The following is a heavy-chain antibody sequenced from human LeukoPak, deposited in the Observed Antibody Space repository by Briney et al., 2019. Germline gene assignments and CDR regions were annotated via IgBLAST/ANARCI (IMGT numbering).Heavy chain of an antibody. D-gene: IGHD3-16*02. CDR2: INPNSGGT. CDR3: VHGYVWGSYRPPLLSY. Sequence: GASVKVSCKASGGTFSSYAISWVRQAPGQGLEWMGWINPNSGGTNYAQKFQGRVTMTRDTSISTAYMELSRLRSDDTAVYYCVHGYVWGSYRPPLLSYWGQGTLVTVSS. V-gene: IGHV1-2*02. CDR1: GGTFSSYA. J-gene: IGHJ4*02.